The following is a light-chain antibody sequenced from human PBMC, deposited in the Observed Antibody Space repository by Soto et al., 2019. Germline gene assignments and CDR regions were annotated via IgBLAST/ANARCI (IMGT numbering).Light chain of an antibody. V-gene: IGLV1-47*01. Sequence: QSVLTQPPSASGTPGQRVTISCSGSSSNIESNFVYWYQQFPGTAPRLLIYRNNQRPSGVPDRFSGSKSGTPASPAISALRSEDEADYYCTVWDDSLRGRLFGGGTKLTVL. CDR2: RNN. CDR3: TVWDDSLRGRL. J-gene: IGLJ2*01. CDR1: SSNIESNF.